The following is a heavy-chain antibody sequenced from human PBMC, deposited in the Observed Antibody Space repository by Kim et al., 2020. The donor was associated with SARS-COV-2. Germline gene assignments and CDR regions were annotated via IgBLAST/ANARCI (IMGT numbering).Heavy chain of an antibody. CDR1: GYTFTSYA. CDR2: INTNTGNP. D-gene: IGHD4-4*01. V-gene: IGHV7-4-1*02. J-gene: IGHJ6*02. Sequence: ASVKVSCKASGYTFTSYAMNWVRQAPGQGLEWMGWINTNTGNPTYAQGFTGRFVFSLDTSVSTAYLQISSLKAEDTAVYYCARRPGGIYYSNYGVGMDVWGQGTTVTVSS. CDR3: ARRPGGIYYSNYGVGMDV.